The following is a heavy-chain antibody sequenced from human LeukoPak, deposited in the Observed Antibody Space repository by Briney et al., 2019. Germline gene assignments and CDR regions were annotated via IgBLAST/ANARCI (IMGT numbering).Heavy chain of an antibody. D-gene: IGHD3-22*01. CDR3: ARDLVHYYDSSGYPHWYFDL. CDR2: IYHSGST. CDR1: GGSISSGGYS. V-gene: IGHV4-30-2*01. Sequence: PSQTLSLTCAVSGGSISSGGYSWSWLRQPPGKGLEWIGYIYHSGSTYYNPSLKSRVTISVDRSKNQFSLKLSSVTAADTAVYYCARDLVHYYDSSGYPHWYFDLWGRGTLVTVSS. J-gene: IGHJ2*01.